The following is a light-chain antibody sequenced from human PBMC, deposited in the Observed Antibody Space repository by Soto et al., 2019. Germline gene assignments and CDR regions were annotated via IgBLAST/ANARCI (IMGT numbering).Light chain of an antibody. Sequence: QSALTQPASVSGSPGQSITISCTGTSSDVGGYNYVSWYQQHPGKAPKLMIYEVSNRPSGVSNRFSGSKSGDTASLTISGLQAEDEADYYCSSYTSSSTLVGFGGGTKRTVL. CDR1: SSDVGGYNY. J-gene: IGLJ2*01. CDR2: EVS. V-gene: IGLV2-14*01. CDR3: SSYTSSSTLVG.